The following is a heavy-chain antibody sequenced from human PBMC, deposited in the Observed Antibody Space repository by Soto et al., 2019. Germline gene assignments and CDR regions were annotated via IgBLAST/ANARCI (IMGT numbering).Heavy chain of an antibody. CDR1: GGTFSSYA. J-gene: IGHJ6*02. D-gene: IGHD4-17*01. CDR2: IIPIFGTA. V-gene: IGHV1-69*01. CDR3: ARDRIIYGDYVKGGMDV. Sequence: QVQLVQSGAEVKKPGSSVKVSCTASGGTFSSYAISWVRQAPGQGLEWMGGIIPIFGTANYAQKFQGRVTITADESTSTAYMELSSLRSEDTAVYYCARDRIIYGDYVKGGMDVWGQGTTVTVSS.